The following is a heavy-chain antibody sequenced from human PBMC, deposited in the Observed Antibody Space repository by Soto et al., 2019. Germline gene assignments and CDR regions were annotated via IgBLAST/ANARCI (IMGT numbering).Heavy chain of an antibody. Sequence: SETLSLTCTVSGVSITSSSFLWGWIRQPPGKGLEWIATMFYSENTYYNPSLKTRVAISADTSKNQFSLKLSSVTAADTARYYCARVPRIFRYFDYWGQGTLVTVSS. CDR1: GVSITSSSFL. V-gene: IGHV4-39*01. CDR2: MFYSENT. D-gene: IGHD2-21*01. J-gene: IGHJ4*03. CDR3: ARVPRIFRYFDY.